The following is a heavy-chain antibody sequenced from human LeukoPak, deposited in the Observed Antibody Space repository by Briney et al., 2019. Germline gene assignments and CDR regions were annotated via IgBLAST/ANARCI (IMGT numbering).Heavy chain of an antibody. Sequence: PSETLSLTCKVSRGSITDYYWSWIRQPPGKGLEWIAFVHHTGATSYRPSLRSRATIFLDTSTNQFSLKLSSVTAADTGMYFCATGGDIIKGFGRWGRETRFTVS. V-gene: IGHV4-59*03. D-gene: IGHD7-27*01. CDR3: ATGGDIIKGFGR. CDR2: VHHTGAT. J-gene: IGHJ4*02. CDR1: RGSITDYY.